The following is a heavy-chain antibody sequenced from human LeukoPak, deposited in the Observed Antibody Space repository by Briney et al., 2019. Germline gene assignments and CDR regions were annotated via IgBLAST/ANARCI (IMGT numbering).Heavy chain of an antibody. J-gene: IGHJ5*02. D-gene: IGHD6-13*01. CDR1: GFTFNSYS. Sequence: GGSLRLSCAASGFTFNSYSMNWVRQAPGKGLEWVSSISSSSSYIYYADSVKGRFTISRDNAKNSLYLQMNSLRAEDTAVYYCAREPDTYSSSWYGYNWFDPRGQGTLVTVSS. V-gene: IGHV3-21*01. CDR2: ISSSSSYI. CDR3: AREPDTYSSSWYGYNWFDP.